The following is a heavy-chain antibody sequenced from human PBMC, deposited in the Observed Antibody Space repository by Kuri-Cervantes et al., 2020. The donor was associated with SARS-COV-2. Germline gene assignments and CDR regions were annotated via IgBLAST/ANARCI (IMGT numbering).Heavy chain of an antibody. J-gene: IGHJ4*02. CDR1: GFTFSSYG. CDR2: ISSSSSYI. Sequence: GESLKISCAASGFTFSSYGMNWVRQAPGKGLEWVSSISSSSSYIYYADSVKGRFTISRDNAKNSLYLQMNSLRAEDTAVYYCARVRMVGSSSVPYYFDYWGQGTLVTVSS. V-gene: IGHV3-21*01. CDR3: ARVRMVGSSSVPYYFDY. D-gene: IGHD6-6*01.